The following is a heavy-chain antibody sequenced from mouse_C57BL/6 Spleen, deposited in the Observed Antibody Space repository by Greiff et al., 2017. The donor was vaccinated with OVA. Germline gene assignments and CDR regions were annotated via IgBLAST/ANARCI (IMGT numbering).Heavy chain of an antibody. V-gene: IGHV1-52*01. CDR1: GYTFTSYW. D-gene: IGHD1-1*01. J-gene: IGHJ2*01. Sequence: VKLQQPGAELVRPGSSVKLSCKASGYTFTSYWMHWVKQRPIQGLEWIGNIDPSDSETHYNQKFKDKATLTVDKSSSTAYMQLSSLTSEDSAVYYWARDLTTVVAFDYWGQGTTLTVSS. CDR3: ARDLTTVVAFDY. CDR2: IDPSDSET.